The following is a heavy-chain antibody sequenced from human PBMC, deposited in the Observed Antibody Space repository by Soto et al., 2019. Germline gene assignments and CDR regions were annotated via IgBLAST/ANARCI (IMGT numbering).Heavy chain of an antibody. D-gene: IGHD6-13*01. CDR1: GYTFTSYG. CDR3: ARDGGGSSWYPLYYYYGMDV. CDR2: ISAYNGNT. Sequence: ASVKVSFKASGYTFTSYGISWVRQAPGQGLEWMGWISAYNGNTNYAQKLQGRVTMTTDTSTSTAYMELRSLRSDDTAVYYCARDGGGSSWYPLYYYYGMDVWGQGTTVTVSS. J-gene: IGHJ6*02. V-gene: IGHV1-18*04.